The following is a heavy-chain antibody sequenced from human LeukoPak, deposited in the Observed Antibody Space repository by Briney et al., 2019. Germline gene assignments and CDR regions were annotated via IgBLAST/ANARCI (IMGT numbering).Heavy chain of an antibody. CDR3: ERATRYSSGWTSFDY. CDR2: INAGNGNT. Sequence: GASVKVSCKASGYTFTSYAMHWVRQAPGQRLEWMGWINAGNGNTKYSQKFQGRVTITRDTSASTAYMELSSLRSEDTAVYYCERATRYSSGWTSFDYWGQGTLVTVSS. D-gene: IGHD6-19*01. V-gene: IGHV1-3*01. J-gene: IGHJ4*02. CDR1: GYTFTSYA.